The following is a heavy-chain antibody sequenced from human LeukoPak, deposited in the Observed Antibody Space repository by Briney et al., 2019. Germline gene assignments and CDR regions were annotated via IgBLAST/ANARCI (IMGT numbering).Heavy chain of an antibody. V-gene: IGHV5-51*01. CDR2: IYAGDSDT. CDR3: ATPMNQQRYLDL. D-gene: IGHD1/OR15-1a*01. J-gene: IGHJ3*01. Sequence: GEALKISCQGSGYSFTSYWIGWVRQTPGKGLEWMGIIYAGDSDTKYSPSFQGQVTISVDRSISAAYLQWSSLTASDTAMYYCATPMNQQRYLDLWGQGTMVTVSS. CDR1: GYSFTSYW.